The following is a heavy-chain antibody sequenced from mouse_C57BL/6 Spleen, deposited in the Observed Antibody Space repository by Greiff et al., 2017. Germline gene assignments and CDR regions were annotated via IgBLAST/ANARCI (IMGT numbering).Heavy chain of an antibody. Sequence: VQLQQSGAELVKPGASVKISCTASGFAFSSYWMHWVKQRPGKGLEWIGWIYPGDGDTDYNGKFKGKATLTADKSSSTAYMQLSRLTSEDSAVYFCASDSSCYGDYWGQGTSLTVSS. CDR1: GFAFSSYW. J-gene: IGHJ4*01. CDR2: IYPGDGDT. CDR3: ASDSSCYGDY. D-gene: IGHD3-2*02. V-gene: IGHV1-80*01.